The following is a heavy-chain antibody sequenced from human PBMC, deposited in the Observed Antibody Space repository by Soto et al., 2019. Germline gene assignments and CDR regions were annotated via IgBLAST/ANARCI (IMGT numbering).Heavy chain of an antibody. J-gene: IGHJ3*02. V-gene: IGHV1-3*01. CDR1: GYTFTSYA. D-gene: IGHD5-18*01. CDR3: ARGMDTAAWPYAFDI. CDR2: INAGNGNT. Sequence: VKVSCKASGYTFTSYAMHWVRQAPGQRLEWMGWINAGNGNTKYSQKFQGRVTITRDTSASTAYMELSSLRSEDTAVYYCARGMDTAAWPYAFDIWGQGTMVTVSS.